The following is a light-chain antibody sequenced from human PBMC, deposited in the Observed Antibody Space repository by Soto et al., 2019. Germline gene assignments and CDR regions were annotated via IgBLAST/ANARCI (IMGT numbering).Light chain of an antibody. Sequence: QSVLTHPASLSGSPGQSITISCTGTSSDIGTYNYVSWYQQQPGKAPKLIIYRVFNRPSGVSSRFSGSKSGNTASLTISGLQAEDEADYYCSSYSSGSTLVVFGTGTKVTVL. CDR3: SSYSSGSTLVV. V-gene: IGLV2-14*01. CDR1: SSDIGTYNY. CDR2: RVF. J-gene: IGLJ1*01.